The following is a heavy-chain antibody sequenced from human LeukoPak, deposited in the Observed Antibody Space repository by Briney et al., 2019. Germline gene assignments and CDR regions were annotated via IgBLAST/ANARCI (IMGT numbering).Heavy chain of an antibody. CDR1: GFTFSSYA. Sequence: GGSLRLSCAASGFTFSSYAMSWVRQAPGKGLEWVSAISGSGGSTYYADFVKGRFTISRDNSKNTLYLQMNSLRAEDTAVYYCVRWSCSGGSCYSVGDYWGQGTLVTVSS. J-gene: IGHJ4*02. CDR3: VRWSCSGGSCYSVGDY. V-gene: IGHV3-23*01. D-gene: IGHD2-15*01. CDR2: ISGSGGST.